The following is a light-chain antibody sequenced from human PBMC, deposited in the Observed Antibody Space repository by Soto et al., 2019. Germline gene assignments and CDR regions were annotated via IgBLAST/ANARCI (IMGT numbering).Light chain of an antibody. Sequence: QSALTQPASVSGSPGQSITISCTGTSRDVGNYNLVSWYQQHPGKVPKIMIYEVTIRPSGVSDRFSGSKSGNTASLTVSGLQAEDEADYYCSSYTGGNPSYVFGTGTKLTVL. CDR2: EVT. CDR1: SRDVGNYNL. J-gene: IGLJ1*01. CDR3: SSYTGGNPSYV. V-gene: IGLV2-14*02.